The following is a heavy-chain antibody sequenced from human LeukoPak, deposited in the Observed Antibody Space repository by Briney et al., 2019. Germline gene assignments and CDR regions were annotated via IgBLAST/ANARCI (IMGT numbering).Heavy chain of an antibody. J-gene: IGHJ6*04. Sequence: PGGSLRLSCAASGFTFSNAWMNWVRQAPGKGLEWVGRIKSKTGGGTTDYAAPVKGRFTISTDDSKNTLYLQMNSLKTEDTAVYYCTTPVGYGSGSSLDYYYYGMDVWGKGTTVTVSS. CDR2: IKSKTGGGTT. D-gene: IGHD3-10*01. CDR3: TTPVGYGSGSSLDYYYYGMDV. CDR1: GFTFSNAW. V-gene: IGHV3-15*01.